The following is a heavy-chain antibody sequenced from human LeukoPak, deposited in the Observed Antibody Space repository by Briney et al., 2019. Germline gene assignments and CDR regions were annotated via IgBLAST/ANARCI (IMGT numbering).Heavy chain of an antibody. CDR1: GDSVSTINGA. D-gene: IGHD6-19*01. Sequence: SQTLSLTCGISGDSVSTINGAWNWVRQSPSRGLEWLGRTYYRSKWYYDYAVSVQGRITINPDTSKNQFSLQLSSVIPEDTAVYYCARDEGNTGWHTFDIWGQGTLITASS. CDR3: ARDEGNTGWHTFDI. V-gene: IGHV6-1*01. J-gene: IGHJ4*02. CDR2: TYYRSKWYY.